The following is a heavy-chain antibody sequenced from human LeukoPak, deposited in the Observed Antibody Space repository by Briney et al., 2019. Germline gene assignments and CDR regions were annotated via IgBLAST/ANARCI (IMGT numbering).Heavy chain of an antibody. J-gene: IGHJ2*01. V-gene: IGHV3-23*01. CDR2: ISGSGGST. D-gene: IGHD2-2*01. CDR1: GFTFSSYA. CDR3: AKVGPQYHQYWYFDL. Sequence: GGSLRLSCAASGFTFSSYAMSWVRQAPGKGLEWDSAISGSGGSTYYADSVKGRFTISRDNSKNTLYLQMNSLRAEDTAVYYCAKVGPQYHQYWYFDLWGRGTLVTVSS.